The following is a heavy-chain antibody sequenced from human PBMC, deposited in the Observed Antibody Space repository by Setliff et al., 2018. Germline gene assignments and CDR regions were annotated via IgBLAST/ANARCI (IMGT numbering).Heavy chain of an antibody. CDR1: GFTFRNYG. CDR2: IWFDGGNE. V-gene: IGHV3-33*03. D-gene: IGHD1-1*01. CDR3: ARQYNDYYYYYMDV. Sequence: PGGSLRLSCAASGFTFRNYGMHWVRQAPGKGPEWVAVIWFDGGNEFYVDSVKGRFTISRDNAKNSLYLQMNSLRVEDTAVYYCARQYNDYYYYYMDVWGRGTTVTVSS. J-gene: IGHJ6*03.